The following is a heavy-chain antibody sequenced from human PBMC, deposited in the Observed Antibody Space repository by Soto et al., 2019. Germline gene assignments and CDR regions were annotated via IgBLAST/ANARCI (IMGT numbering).Heavy chain of an antibody. CDR3: ATMGTPATGLYFFDY. Sequence: QVQLQESGPGLVKPSQTLSLTCTVSGGSISSGNYYWSWIRQPPGKGLESIGFISYSGSTYYSTSLKSRVTSSVDTSKSQFSLNLSFVTAADTAVYYCATMGTPATGLYFFDYWGQGSLVTVSS. J-gene: IGHJ4*02. V-gene: IGHV4-30-4*01. D-gene: IGHD2-15*01. CDR2: ISYSGST. CDR1: GGSISSGNYY.